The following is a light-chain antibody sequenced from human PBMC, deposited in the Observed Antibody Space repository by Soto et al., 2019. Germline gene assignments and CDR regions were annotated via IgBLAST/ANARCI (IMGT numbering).Light chain of an antibody. CDR2: GAS. CDR1: QSVSSSY. CDR3: QQYGSSPPIT. J-gene: IGKJ5*01. Sequence: IVLTQSPGTLSLSPGERATLSCRASQSVSSSYLAWYQQKPGQAPRLLIYGASSRATGIPDRFSGSGSGTDFTLTISRLEPEDFAVYYCQQYGSSPPITCGQGTRME. V-gene: IGKV3-20*01.